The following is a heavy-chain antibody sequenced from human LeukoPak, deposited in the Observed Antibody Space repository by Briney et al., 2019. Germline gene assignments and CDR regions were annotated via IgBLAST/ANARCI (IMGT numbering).Heavy chain of an antibody. CDR1: GFIFTNYA. D-gene: IGHD5-12*01. CDR3: AKGGYDYVEMGYFDY. CDR2: IIGSSGST. V-gene: IGHV3-23*01. J-gene: IGHJ4*02. Sequence: GGSLRLSCPVSGFIFTNYAMSWVRQAPGKGLEWVSVIIGSSGSTFYADSVKGRFTISRDKSKNTLYLQMNSLRAEDTAVYYCAKGGYDYVEMGYFDYWGQGTLVTVSS.